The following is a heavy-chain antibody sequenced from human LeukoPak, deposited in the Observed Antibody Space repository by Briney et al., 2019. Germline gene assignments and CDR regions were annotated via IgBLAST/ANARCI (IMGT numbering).Heavy chain of an antibody. CDR2: ISYDGSNK. D-gene: IGHD1-1*01. Sequence: GRSLGLSCAASGFTFSSYGMHWVRQAPGKGLEWVAVISYDGSNKYYADSVKGRFTISRDNSKNTLYLQMNSLRAEDTAVYYCAKDSTKLAYFDYWGQGTLVTVSS. CDR3: AKDSTKLAYFDY. J-gene: IGHJ4*02. CDR1: GFTFSSYG. V-gene: IGHV3-30*18.